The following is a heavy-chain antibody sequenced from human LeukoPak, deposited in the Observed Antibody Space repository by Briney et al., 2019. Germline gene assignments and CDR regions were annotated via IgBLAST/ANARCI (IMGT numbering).Heavy chain of an antibody. Sequence: SETLSLTCTVSGGSVSSGSYYWSWIRQPPGKGLEWIGYIYYSGSTNYNPSLKSRVTMSVDTSKNQFSLKLSSVTAADTAVYYCARDRWQQLFLEGYGMDVWGQGTTVTVSS. J-gene: IGHJ6*02. CDR1: GGSVSSGSYY. D-gene: IGHD6-13*01. CDR2: IYYSGST. CDR3: ARDRWQQLFLEGYGMDV. V-gene: IGHV4-61*01.